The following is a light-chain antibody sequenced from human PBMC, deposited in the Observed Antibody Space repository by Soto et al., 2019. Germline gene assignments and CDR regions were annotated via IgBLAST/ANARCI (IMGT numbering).Light chain of an antibody. V-gene: IGLV2-14*01. CDR3: ASYAGSYTFV. J-gene: IGLJ1*01. CDR1: SSDVGAYNY. Sequence: QSVLTQPASVSGPPGQSITISCTGTSSDVGAYNYVSWYQHHPGKAPRLVIYDVTNRPSGISDRFSGSKSGNTASLTISGLLAEDEADYYCASYAGSYTFVFGTGTKVTVL. CDR2: DVT.